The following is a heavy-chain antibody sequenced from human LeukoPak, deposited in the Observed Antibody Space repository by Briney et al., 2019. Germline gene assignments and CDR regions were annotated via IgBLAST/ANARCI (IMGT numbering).Heavy chain of an antibody. D-gene: IGHD6-19*01. Sequence: PGGSLRLSCAAPGFTFSSYSMNWVRQAPGKGLEWVSSISSSSSYIYYADSVKGRFTISRDNAKNSLYLQMNSLRAEDTALYYCARDQDSSGPYYYYMDVWGKGTTVTISS. CDR3: ARDQDSSGPYYYYMDV. V-gene: IGHV3-21*04. J-gene: IGHJ6*03. CDR2: ISSSSSYI. CDR1: GFTFSSYS.